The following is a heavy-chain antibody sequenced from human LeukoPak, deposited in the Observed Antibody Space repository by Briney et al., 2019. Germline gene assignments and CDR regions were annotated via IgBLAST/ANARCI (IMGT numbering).Heavy chain of an antibody. J-gene: IGHJ4*02. V-gene: IGHV4-39*07. CDR3: ASRRRDTAMVH. CDR1: GGSISSGDYY. D-gene: IGHD5-18*01. CDR2: IYYSGST. Sequence: PSQTLSLTCTVSGGSISSGDYYWGWIRQPPGKGLEWIGSIYYSGSTYYNPSLKSRVTISVDTSKNQFSLKLSSVTAADTAVYYCASRRRDTAMVHWGQGTLVTVSS.